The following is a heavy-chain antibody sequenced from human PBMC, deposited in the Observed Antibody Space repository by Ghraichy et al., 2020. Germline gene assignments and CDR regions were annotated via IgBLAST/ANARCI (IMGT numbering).Heavy chain of an antibody. Sequence: ETLSLTCAVSGGSFSGYYWSCIRQSPGKGLEWIGEINHSGNTNYNPSLKSRVTISVDTSKNQFSLKLSSVTAADTAVYYCARGSPYNGSSRLDYWDQGTLVTVSS. CDR2: INHSGNT. CDR3: ARGSPYNGSSRLDY. D-gene: IGHD1-26*01. V-gene: IGHV4-34*01. CDR1: GGSFSGYY. J-gene: IGHJ4*02.